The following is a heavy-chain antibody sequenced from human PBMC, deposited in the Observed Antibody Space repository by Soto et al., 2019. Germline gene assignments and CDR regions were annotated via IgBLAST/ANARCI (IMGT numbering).Heavy chain of an antibody. CDR3: TRVQGNH. CDR1: GYTFTSYD. CDR2: MNPFSGNA. V-gene: IGHV1-8*01. J-gene: IGHJ4*02. Sequence: QVQLVQSGAEVKKPGASVRVSCKASGYTFTSYDMYWVRQDTGQGLEWMGWMNPFSGNAGSTQKFQYRVTMTRETSINTAYWEMSGLRSEDTAVYYCTRVQGNHWGQGSLVTFSS.